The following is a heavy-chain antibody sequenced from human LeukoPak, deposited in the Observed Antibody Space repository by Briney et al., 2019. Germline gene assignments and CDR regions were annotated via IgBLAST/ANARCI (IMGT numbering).Heavy chain of an antibody. CDR1: GYSFTSYW. CDR3: ARAPYGNWCDP. Sequence: GESPKISCKGSGYSFTSYWIGWGRQMPGPGVEWMGIIYPVDSDTSYSPSFQRQVTISVDKSITTAHLPWSSLNASDTAMYYCARAPYGNWCDPWAQGTLVSVS. CDR2: IYPVDSDT. J-gene: IGHJ5*02. V-gene: IGHV5-51*01. D-gene: IGHD2-8*01.